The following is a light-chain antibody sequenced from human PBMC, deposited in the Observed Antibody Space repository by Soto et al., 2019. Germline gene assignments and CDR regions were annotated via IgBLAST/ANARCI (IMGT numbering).Light chain of an antibody. Sequence: DIQMTQSPSTLSVSVGDRVTITCRASQSIRSWLAWYQQKPGKAPNLLIYGASTLESGVPSRFSGSGSGTEFTLTISSLQPDDFATYYCQQYNDYPRTFGRGTKVEIK. J-gene: IGKJ1*01. CDR3: QQYNDYPRT. CDR2: GAS. V-gene: IGKV1-5*03. CDR1: QSIRSW.